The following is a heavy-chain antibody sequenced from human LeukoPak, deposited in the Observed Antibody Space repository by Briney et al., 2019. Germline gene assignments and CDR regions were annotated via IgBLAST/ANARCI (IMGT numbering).Heavy chain of an antibody. CDR1: GFTFSNYA. V-gene: IGHV3-23*01. D-gene: IGHD3-9*01. CDR3: AKWGGYDVLTGYYVPDY. Sequence: QPGASLRLSCAASGFTFSNYAMSWVRQAPGKGLEWVSAILGSGGSTYYADSVKGRFTVSRDNSKSTLYLQMNSLRAEDTALYYCAKWGGYDVLTGYYVPDYWGQGTLVTVSS. CDR2: ILGSGGST. J-gene: IGHJ4*02.